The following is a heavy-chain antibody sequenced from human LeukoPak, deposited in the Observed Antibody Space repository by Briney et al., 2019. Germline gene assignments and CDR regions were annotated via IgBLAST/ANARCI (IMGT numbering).Heavy chain of an antibody. V-gene: IGHV3-73*01. J-gene: IGHJ4*02. CDR3: SSGGYCTSTSCYGEN. D-gene: IGHD2-2*01. CDR1: GFTFSGSA. CDR2: IRSKTNNYAP. Sequence: RPGGSLRLSCAVSGFTFSGSAMHWVRQASGKGLEWVGRIRSKTNNYAPAYAASVKGRLTISRDDSKNTAYLQMNSLKTEDTAMYYCSSGGYCTSTSCYGENWGQGTLVIVSS.